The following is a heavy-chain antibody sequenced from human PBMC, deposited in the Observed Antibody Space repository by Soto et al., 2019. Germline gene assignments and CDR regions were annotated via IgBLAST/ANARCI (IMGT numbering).Heavy chain of an antibody. CDR1: GCTFSSYG. Sequence: GGSLRLPCAASGCTFSSYGSHWVRQAPGKGLEWVAVIWYDGSNKYYADSVKGRFTISRDNSKNTLYLQMNSLRAEDTAVYYCARDYDSSGYPRYYFDYWGQGTLVTVSS. CDR2: IWYDGSNK. J-gene: IGHJ4*02. CDR3: ARDYDSSGYPRYYFDY. D-gene: IGHD3-22*01. V-gene: IGHV3-33*01.